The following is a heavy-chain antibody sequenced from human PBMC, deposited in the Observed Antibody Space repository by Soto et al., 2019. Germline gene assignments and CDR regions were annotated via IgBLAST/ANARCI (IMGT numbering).Heavy chain of an antibody. D-gene: IGHD3-22*01. CDR2: ISSSGSTI. CDR3: ARPDVDYYDSSGYYLAFDI. CDR1: GFTFSSYE. V-gene: IGHV3-48*03. J-gene: IGHJ3*02. Sequence: EVQLVESGGGLVQPGGSLRLSCAASGFTFSSYEMNWVRQAPGKGLEWVSYISSSGSTIYYADSVKGRFTISRDNAKNSVYLQMNSLRAEDTAVYYCARPDVDYYDSSGYYLAFDIWGQGTMVTVSS.